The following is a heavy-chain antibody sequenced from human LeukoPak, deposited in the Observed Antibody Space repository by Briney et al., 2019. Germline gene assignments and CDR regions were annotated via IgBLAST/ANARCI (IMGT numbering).Heavy chain of an antibody. V-gene: IGHV1-46*01. Sequence: VASVKVSCEASGYTLTRYYMHWVRQAPGQGLEWMGIISPSGASTSYAQKFQGRVTMTRDTSTSTVYMELSSLRSEDTAVYYCARAGRYYYDSSGYWGQGTLVTVSS. CDR2: ISPSGAST. CDR1: GYTLTRYY. CDR3: ARAGRYYYDSSGY. D-gene: IGHD3-22*01. J-gene: IGHJ4*02.